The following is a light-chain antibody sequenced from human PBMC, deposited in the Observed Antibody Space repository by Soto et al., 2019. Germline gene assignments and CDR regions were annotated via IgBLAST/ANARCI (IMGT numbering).Light chain of an antibody. CDR1: QSVTGTN. J-gene: IGKJ2*01. Sequence: EIVLTLSLGALSFSSREGSSVSCRASQSVTGTNLAWYQQRPGQAPRLLIYDAVRRATGIPDRFSGSGSGTDFTLTISRLEPEDFAVYYCHQYGSSLGTFGQGTKVDI. CDR2: DAV. V-gene: IGKV3-20*01. CDR3: HQYGSSLGT.